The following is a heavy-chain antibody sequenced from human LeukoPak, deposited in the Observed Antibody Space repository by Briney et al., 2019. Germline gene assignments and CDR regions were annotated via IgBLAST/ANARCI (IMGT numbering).Heavy chain of an antibody. D-gene: IGHD6-13*01. Sequence: GGSLRLSCEASGFTFSSYWMTWVRQAPGKGLEWVANINKDGSVNNYVESLKGRFTISRDNSKNTLYLQMDSLRPEDTAVYYCAKQYGGYFEYWGQGTLVSVSS. CDR3: AKQYGGYFEY. CDR2: INKDGSVN. V-gene: IGHV3-7*01. J-gene: IGHJ4*02. CDR1: GFTFSSYW.